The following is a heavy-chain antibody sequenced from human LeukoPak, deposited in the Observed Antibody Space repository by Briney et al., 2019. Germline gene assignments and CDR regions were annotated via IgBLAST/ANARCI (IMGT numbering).Heavy chain of an antibody. Sequence: GGSLRLSCAASGFTVGNNYMNWVRQAPGKGLEWISLIYSGGRTHYADSVKGRFSISRDNSKNTLYLQMNNLRAEDTAVYYCARDWAAAASGTCAWGQGTLVTVSS. CDR3: ARDWAAAASGTCA. CDR1: GFTVGNNY. J-gene: IGHJ5*02. D-gene: IGHD6-13*01. V-gene: IGHV3-53*01. CDR2: IYSGGRT.